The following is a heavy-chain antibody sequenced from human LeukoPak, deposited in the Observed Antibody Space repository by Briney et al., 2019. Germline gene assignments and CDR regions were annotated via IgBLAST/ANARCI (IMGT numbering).Heavy chain of an antibody. CDR1: GYTLTELS. D-gene: IGHD4-23*01. CDR2: FDPEDGET. J-gene: IGHJ4*02. V-gene: IGHV1-24*01. Sequence: GASVKVSCKVSGYTLTELSMHWVRQAPGKGLEWMGGFDPEDGETIYAQKFQGRVTMTEDTSTDTAYMELSSLRSEDTAVYYCATDISGGKTQGLRDYWGQGTLVTVSS. CDR3: ATDISGGKTQGLRDY.